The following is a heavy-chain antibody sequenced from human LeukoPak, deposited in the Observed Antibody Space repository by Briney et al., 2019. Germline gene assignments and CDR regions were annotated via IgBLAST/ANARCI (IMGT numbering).Heavy chain of an antibody. J-gene: IGHJ4*02. CDR1: GGSISSGGYY. CDR3: ARAEGAFTMTYVYYFDY. Sequence: SETLSLTCTVSGGSISSGGYYWSWIRQHPGKGLEWIGYIYYSGSTYYNPSLKSRVTISVDTSKNQFSLKLSSVTAADTAVYYCARAEGAFTMTYVYYFDYWGQGTLVTVSS. CDR2: IYYSGST. D-gene: IGHD4-17*01. V-gene: IGHV4-31*03.